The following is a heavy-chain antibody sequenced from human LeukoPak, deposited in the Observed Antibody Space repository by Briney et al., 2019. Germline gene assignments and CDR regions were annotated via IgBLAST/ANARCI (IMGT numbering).Heavy chain of an antibody. CDR2: ISAYNGNT. D-gene: IGHD6-13*01. V-gene: IGHV1-18*01. CDR3: ARGGIAAAPTRYYFYYYMDG. CDR1: GYTFTSYG. J-gene: IGHJ6*03. Sequence: ASVKVSCKASGYTFTSYGISWVRQAPGQGLEWMGWISAYNGNTNYAQKLQGRVTMTTDTSTSTAYMELRSLRSDDTAVYYCARGGIAAAPTRYYFYYYMDGWGKGTTVTVSS.